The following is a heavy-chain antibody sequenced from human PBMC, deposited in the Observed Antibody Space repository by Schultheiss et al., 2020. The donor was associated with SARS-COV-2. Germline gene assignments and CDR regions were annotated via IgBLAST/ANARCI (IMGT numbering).Heavy chain of an antibody. Sequence: GGSLRLSCAASGFAFSSYALHWVRRAPGKGLEWVSAIGTGGDTYYADSVKGRFTISRDNAKNSLYLQMNSLRDEDTAVYYCARDYGDYDIYFDYWGQGTLVTVSS. D-gene: IGHD4-17*01. CDR3: ARDYGDYDIYFDY. CDR1: GFAFSSYA. V-gene: IGHV3/OR16-10*01. J-gene: IGHJ4*02. CDR2: IGTGGDT.